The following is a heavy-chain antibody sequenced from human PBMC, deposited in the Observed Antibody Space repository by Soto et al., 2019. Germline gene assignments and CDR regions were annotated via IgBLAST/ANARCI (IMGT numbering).Heavy chain of an antibody. D-gene: IGHD3-10*01. V-gene: IGHV3-33*01. CDR2: IWYDGSNK. Sequence: QVQLVESGGGVVQPGRSLRLSCAASVFTFRNYAMHWVRQAPGKGLEWVAVIWYDGSNKYYADSVKGRFTISRDNSKNTLYLEMNSLRAEDTAVYYCARDSYGMDVWGQGTTVTVSS. CDR3: ARDSYGMDV. J-gene: IGHJ6*02. CDR1: VFTFRNYA.